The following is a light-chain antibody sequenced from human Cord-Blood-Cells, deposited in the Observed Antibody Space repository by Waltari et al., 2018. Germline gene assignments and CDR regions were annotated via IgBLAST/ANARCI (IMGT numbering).Light chain of an antibody. Sequence: EIVMTQSTVTLSVSPGERANLSCRASQSVSSNLAWYHQKPGQAPRLLINVASTRATGIPARFSVSESGTEFTLTISSLQSEDFAVYYCQQYNNWPWTFGQWTKVEIK. CDR2: VAS. J-gene: IGKJ1*01. CDR1: QSVSSN. V-gene: IGKV3-15*01. CDR3: QQYNNWPWT.